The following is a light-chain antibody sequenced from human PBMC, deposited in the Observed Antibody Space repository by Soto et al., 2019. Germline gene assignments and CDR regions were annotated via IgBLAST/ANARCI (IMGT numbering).Light chain of an antibody. J-gene: IGKJ5*01. CDR2: AAS. Sequence: DIQMTQSPSSLSASVGDRVTITCRASESIARHLNWYQQKPGRAPNLLIYAASSLQNGVPSRFRGGGSGTDFTLTISNLQPEDFATYYSQQTYSTLPITFGQGTRLEIK. V-gene: IGKV1-39*01. CDR3: QQTYSTLPIT. CDR1: ESIARH.